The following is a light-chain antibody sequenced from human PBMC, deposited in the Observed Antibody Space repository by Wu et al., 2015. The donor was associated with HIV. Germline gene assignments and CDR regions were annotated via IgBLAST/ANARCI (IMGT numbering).Light chain of an antibody. CDR2: SAS. J-gene: IGKJ1*01. CDR3: QKYNSAPRT. CDR1: QTISYY. V-gene: IGKV1-27*01. Sequence: DIQMTQSPSSLSASVGDRVTITCRASQTISYYLAWYQQKPGRVPELLIYSASTLRPGVPSRFSGTGYGTEFTLTISSLQPEDAATYLCQKYNSAPRTFGQGTKVDIK.